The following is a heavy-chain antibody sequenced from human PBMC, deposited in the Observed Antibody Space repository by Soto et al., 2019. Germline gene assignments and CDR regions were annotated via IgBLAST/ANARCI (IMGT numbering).Heavy chain of an antibody. CDR1: GFDFSTYS. CDR3: ARLYYDYV. Sequence: QLVESGGGLVRPGGSLRLACTASGFDFSTYSMNWVRQAPGKGLEWIAYVSMDSDSIQYADSVKGRFTISRDDAENSLYLQMNSLRHEDTATYYCARLYYDYVWGQGTTVTVSS. CDR2: VSMDSDSI. J-gene: IGHJ6*02. D-gene: IGHD3-3*01. V-gene: IGHV3-48*02.